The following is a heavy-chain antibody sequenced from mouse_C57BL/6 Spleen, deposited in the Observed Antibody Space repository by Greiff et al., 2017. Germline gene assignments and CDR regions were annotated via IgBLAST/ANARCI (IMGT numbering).Heavy chain of an antibody. D-gene: IGHD2-12*01. CDR2: ISSGSSTI. CDR3: ARGEGYYSAMDY. V-gene: IGHV5-17*01. Sequence: EVQLQQSGGGLVKPGGSLKLSCAASGFTFSDYGMHWVRQAPEKGLEWVAYISSGSSTIYYADTVKGRFTISRDNAKNTLFLQMTSLRSEDTAMYYCARGEGYYSAMDYWGQGTSVTVSS. J-gene: IGHJ4*01. CDR1: GFTFSDYG.